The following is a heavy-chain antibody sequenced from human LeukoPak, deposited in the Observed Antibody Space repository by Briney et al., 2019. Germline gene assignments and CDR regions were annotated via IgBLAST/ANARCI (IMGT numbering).Heavy chain of an antibody. CDR3: ARESGYDFWSGYIIPYYFDY. J-gene: IGHJ4*02. CDR2: IKQDGSEK. Sequence: GGSLRLSCAASGFTFSSYWMSWVRQAPGKGLEWVANIKQDGSEKYYVDSVKGRFTISRDNAKNSLYLQMNSLRAEDTAVYYCARESGYDFWSGYIIPYYFDYWGQGTLVTVSS. CDR1: GFTFSSYW. V-gene: IGHV3-7*03. D-gene: IGHD3-3*01.